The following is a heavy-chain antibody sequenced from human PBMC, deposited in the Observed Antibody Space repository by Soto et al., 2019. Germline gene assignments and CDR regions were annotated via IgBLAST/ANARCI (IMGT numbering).Heavy chain of an antibody. Sequence: SQTRSLTCAISGDSVSSNSSAWNWISQSPSRGLEWLGRTYYRSKWYNDYAVSVKSRITINPDTSKNQFSLQLNSVTPEDTAVYYCARDLSGSYEDMDVWGQGTTVTVSS. CDR1: GDSVSSNSSA. J-gene: IGHJ6*02. CDR2: TYYRSKWYN. V-gene: IGHV6-1*01. CDR3: ARDLSGSYEDMDV. D-gene: IGHD1-26*01.